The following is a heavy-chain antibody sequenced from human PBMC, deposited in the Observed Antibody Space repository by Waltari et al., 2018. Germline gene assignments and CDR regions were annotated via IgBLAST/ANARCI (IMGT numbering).Heavy chain of an antibody. Sequence: QVQLVESGGGVVQPGGSLRLSCAASGFTFSSYGMHWVRQAPGKGLEWVAFIREEGSNKYYADSVKGRFTISRDNSKNTLYLQMNSLRAEDTAVYYCANGPPYYDYIWGSYRWYYFDYWGQGTLVTVSS. V-gene: IGHV3-30*02. J-gene: IGHJ4*02. D-gene: IGHD3-16*02. CDR3: ANGPPYYDYIWGSYRWYYFDY. CDR2: IREEGSNK. CDR1: GFTFSSYG.